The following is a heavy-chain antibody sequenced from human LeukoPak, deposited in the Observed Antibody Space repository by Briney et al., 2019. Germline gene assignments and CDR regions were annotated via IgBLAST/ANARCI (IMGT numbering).Heavy chain of an antibody. CDR1: GFTFSSYG. V-gene: IGHV3-30*02. D-gene: IGHD3-10*01. J-gene: IGHJ4*02. CDR3: ASNYYYGSRSFRFDY. CDR2: IRYDGSNK. Sequence: PGGSLRLFCAASGFTFSSYGMHWVRQAPGKGLEWVAFIRYDGSNKYYADSVKGRFTISRDNSKNTLYLQMNSLRAEDTAVYYCASNYYYGSRSFRFDYWGQGTLVTVSS.